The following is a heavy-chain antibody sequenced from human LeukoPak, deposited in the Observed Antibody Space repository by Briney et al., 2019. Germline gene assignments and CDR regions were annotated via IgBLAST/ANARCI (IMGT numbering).Heavy chain of an antibody. D-gene: IGHD3-10*01. CDR2: IYYSGST. Sequence: PSETLSLTCTVSGGSISSSSYYWGWIRQPPGKGLEWIGSIYYSGSTYYNPSLKSRVTISVDTSKNQFSLKLSSVTAADTAVYYCARTLWFGEPYTLYYSDYWGQGTLVTVSS. V-gene: IGHV4-39*01. J-gene: IGHJ4*02. CDR3: ARTLWFGEPYTLYYSDY. CDR1: GGSISSSSYY.